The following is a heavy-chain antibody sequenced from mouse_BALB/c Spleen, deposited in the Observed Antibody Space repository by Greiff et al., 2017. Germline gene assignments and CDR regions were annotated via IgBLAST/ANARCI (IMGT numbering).Heavy chain of an antibody. CDR3: AREGWSYAMDY. Sequence: EVHLVESGGGLVQPGGSRKLSCAASGFTFSSFGMHWVRQAPEKGLEWVAYISSGSSTIYYADTVKGRFTISRDNPKNTLFLQMTSLRSEDTAMYYCAREGWSYAMDYWGQGTSVTVSS. CDR2: ISSGSSTI. J-gene: IGHJ4*01. D-gene: IGHD2-3*01. V-gene: IGHV5-17*02. CDR1: GFTFSSFG.